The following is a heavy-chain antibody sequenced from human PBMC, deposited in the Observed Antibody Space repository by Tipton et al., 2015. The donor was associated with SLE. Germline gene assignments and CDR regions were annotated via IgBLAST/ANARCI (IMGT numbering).Heavy chain of an antibody. Sequence: TLPLTCAISGDSVSSNSAAWNWIRQSPSRGLEWLGRTYYRSKWYNDYAVSVKSRITINPDTSKNQFSLQLNSVTPEDTAVYYCARAHDSSGSTLFDYWGQGTLVTVSS. V-gene: IGHV6-1*01. J-gene: IGHJ4*02. CDR2: TYYRSKWYN. CDR3: ARAHDSSGSTLFDY. D-gene: IGHD3-22*01. CDR1: GDSVSSNSAA.